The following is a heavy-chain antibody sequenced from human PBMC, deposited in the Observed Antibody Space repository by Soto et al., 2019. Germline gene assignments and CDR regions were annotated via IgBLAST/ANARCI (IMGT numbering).Heavy chain of an antibody. CDR1: RYIFTTYF. Sequence: GESLKISVEGSRYIFTTYFMALVPEMPGRGLECMVLISPSXSHTIYSPSFQVQVTLSADKTINTAYLQWSSLKASDPALYYCARLPAEMYTIPKYFEYGRQGTLVTVSS. V-gene: IGHV5-51*01. CDR2: ISPSXSHT. D-gene: IGHD1-1*01. CDR3: ARLPAEMYTIPKYFEY. J-gene: IGHJ4*02.